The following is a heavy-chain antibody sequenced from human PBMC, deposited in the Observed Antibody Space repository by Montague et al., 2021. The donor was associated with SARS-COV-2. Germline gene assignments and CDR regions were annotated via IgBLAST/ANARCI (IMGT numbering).Heavy chain of an antibody. CDR3: ARLDIMTAYPYEY. CDR1: GFTFSSYA. V-gene: IGHV3-23*01. J-gene: IGHJ4*02. CDR2: TRGNGGST. Sequence: SLSLSCAASGFTFSSYAMSWVRQAPGKGLEWVSGTRGNGGSTYYADSVKGRFTISRDNPKNTLYLQMNSLRAEDTAVYYCARLDIMTAYPYEYWGQGTLVTVSS. D-gene: IGHD3-9*01.